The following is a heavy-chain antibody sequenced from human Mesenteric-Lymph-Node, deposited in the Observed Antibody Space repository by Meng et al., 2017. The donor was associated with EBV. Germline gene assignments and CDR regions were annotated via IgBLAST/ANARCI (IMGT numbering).Heavy chain of an antibody. CDR3: AIHSAYCSGGGCYSFDS. Sequence: QGVQWGTEGTKPGSSVKVSCKASGGTFTDYAFSWVRQAPGQGLEWMGGIIPIFDTGNYAQKFQGRVTITADKSTSTTYMKLSSLKSEDTAIYYCAIHSAYCSGGGCYSFDSWGQGTLVTVSS. V-gene: IGHV1-69*06. CDR1: GGTFTDYA. D-gene: IGHD2-15*01. J-gene: IGHJ4*02. CDR2: IIPIFDTG.